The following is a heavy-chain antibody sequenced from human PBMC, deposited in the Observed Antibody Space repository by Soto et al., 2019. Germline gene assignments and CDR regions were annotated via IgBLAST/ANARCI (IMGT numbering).Heavy chain of an antibody. CDR2: IHHSGST. CDR3: VRGVLS. Sequence: QVQLQESGPGLVKASQTLSLTCNVSGGSISSGGYYWTWSLQHPGKGLEWIGNIHHSGSTFYNPSLKSRVSISVDTSKNQFSLKLSSVTAADTAVYFCVRGVLSWGQGTLVTVSS. D-gene: IGHD3-10*01. V-gene: IGHV4-31*03. J-gene: IGHJ1*01. CDR1: GGSISSGGYY.